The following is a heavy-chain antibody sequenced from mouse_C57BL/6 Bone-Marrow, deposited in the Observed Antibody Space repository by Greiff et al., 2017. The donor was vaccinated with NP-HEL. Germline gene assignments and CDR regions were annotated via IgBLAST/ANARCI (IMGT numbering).Heavy chain of an antibody. J-gene: IGHJ3*01. Sequence: VQLQESGAELVKPGASVKMSCKASGYTFTSYWITWVKQRPGQGLEWIGDIYPGSGSTNYNEKFKSKATLTVDTSSSTAYMQLSSLTSEDSAVYYCAREGDGYSFAYWGQGTLVTVSA. D-gene: IGHD2-3*01. CDR3: AREGDGYSFAY. V-gene: IGHV1-55*01. CDR2: IYPGSGST. CDR1: GYTFTSYW.